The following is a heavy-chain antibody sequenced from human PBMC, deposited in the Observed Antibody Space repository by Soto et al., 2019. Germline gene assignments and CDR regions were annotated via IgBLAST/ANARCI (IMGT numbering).Heavy chain of an antibody. D-gene: IGHD1-26*01. V-gene: IGHV3-23*01. CDR3: AKDWGSYPDAFDI. Sequence: EVQLLESGGGLVQPGGSLRLSCAASGFTFSSYAMSWVRQAPGKGLEWVSAISGSGASTYYADSVKGRFTISRDSSKNTLYLQMNSLRAEDTAVYYCAKDWGSYPDAFDIWGQGTMVTVSS. J-gene: IGHJ3*02. CDR2: ISGSGAST. CDR1: GFTFSSYA.